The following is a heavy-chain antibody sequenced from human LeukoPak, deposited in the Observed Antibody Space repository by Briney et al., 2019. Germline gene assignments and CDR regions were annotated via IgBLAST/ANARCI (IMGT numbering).Heavy chain of an antibody. CDR3: AKDHPSHHGSGSYGDY. J-gene: IGHJ4*02. CDR2: ISGSGTGT. D-gene: IGHD3-10*01. V-gene: IGHV3-23*01. CDR1: GFTFSNYA. Sequence: PGGSLRLSCVASGFTFSNYALSWVRQAPGKGLEWVSAISGSGTGTYYADSVKGRFTISRDSSKNTVYLQMNSLRVEDTAVYFCAKDHPSHHGSGSYGDYWGQGTLVKVSS.